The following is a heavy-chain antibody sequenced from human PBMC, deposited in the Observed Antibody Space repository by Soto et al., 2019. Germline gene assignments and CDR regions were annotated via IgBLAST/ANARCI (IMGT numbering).Heavy chain of an antibody. CDR2: ISWNSGSI. Sequence: GGSLRLYCAASGFTFDDYAMHWVREAPGKGLEWVSGISWNSGSIGYADSVKGRFTISRDNAKNSLYLQMNSLRAEDTALYYCAKSSGGYYYYYGMDVWGQGTTVTVSS. V-gene: IGHV3-9*01. J-gene: IGHJ6*02. D-gene: IGHD2-8*02. CDR1: GFTFDDYA. CDR3: AKSSGGYYYYYGMDV.